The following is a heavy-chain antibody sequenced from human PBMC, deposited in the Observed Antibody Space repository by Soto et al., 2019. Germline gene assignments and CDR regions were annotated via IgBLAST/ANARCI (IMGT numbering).Heavy chain of an antibody. CDR1: GFTFSSYA. Sequence: EVQLVESGGGLVQPGGSLRLSCAASGFTFSSYAMHWVRQAPGKGLECVSAINSNGGSTYYANSVKGRFTISRGNSKNTLYLQMGSLRAEDMAVYYCARLGTTYYFDYWGQGTLVTVSS. CDR3: ARLGTTYYFDY. J-gene: IGHJ4*02. V-gene: IGHV3-64*01. CDR2: INSNGGST. D-gene: IGHD4-17*01.